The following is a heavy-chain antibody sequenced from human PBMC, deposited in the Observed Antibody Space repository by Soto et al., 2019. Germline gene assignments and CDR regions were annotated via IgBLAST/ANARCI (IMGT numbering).Heavy chain of an antibody. J-gene: IGHJ4*02. D-gene: IGHD3-10*01. CDR1: GGSISSYY. CDR3: ARDRHYGGADY. Sequence: SSETLSLTCTVSGGSISSYYWSWIRQPPGKGLEWIGYVYYSGSTTYNPSLKSRVTISVDTSKNQFSLKLSSVTAADTAVYYCARDRHYGGADYWGQGTLVTVSP. CDR2: VYYSGST. V-gene: IGHV4-59*01.